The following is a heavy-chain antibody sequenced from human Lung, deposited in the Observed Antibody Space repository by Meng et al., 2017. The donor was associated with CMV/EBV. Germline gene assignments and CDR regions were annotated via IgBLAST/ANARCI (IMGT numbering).Heavy chain of an antibody. J-gene: IGHJ6*04. CDR3: VSAVHGLEI. CDR2: VNPYNGDG. V-gene: IGHV1-8*01. CDR1: GYTLTTYG. D-gene: IGHD4-17*01. Sequence: SVXVSCKASGYTLTTYGIHWVRQAPGQGLEWMGWVNPYNGDGGYAQRFQGRVTVTTDTSINTAYLELTSLSSADTAVYYCVSAVHGLEIWGEGTTVTVSS.